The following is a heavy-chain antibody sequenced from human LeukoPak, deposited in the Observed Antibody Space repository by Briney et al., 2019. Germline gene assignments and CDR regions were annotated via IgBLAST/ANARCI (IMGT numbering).Heavy chain of an antibody. D-gene: IGHD1-26*01. J-gene: IGHJ4*02. Sequence: SETLSLTCTVSGGSIGSYYWSWIRQPPGKGLEWIGEINHSGSTNYNPSLKSRVTISVDTSKNQFSLKLSSVTAADTAVYYCARRGGAIAINVLDYWGQGTLVTVSS. CDR2: INHSGST. CDR1: GGSIGSYY. CDR3: ARRGGAIAINVLDY. V-gene: IGHV4-34*01.